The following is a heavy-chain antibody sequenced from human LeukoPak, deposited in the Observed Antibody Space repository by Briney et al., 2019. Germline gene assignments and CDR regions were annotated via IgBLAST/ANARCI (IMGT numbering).Heavy chain of an antibody. Sequence: HPGGSLRLSCAASGFTFSDYTIHWVRQAPGKGLEWVAVISYDGSNKYYADSVKGRFTISRDNSKNTLYLQMNSLRAEDTAVYYCASPVNYDSSPWDIWGQGTMVTVSS. CDR1: GFTFSDYT. CDR3: ASPVNYDSSPWDI. V-gene: IGHV3-30-3*02. D-gene: IGHD3-22*01. J-gene: IGHJ3*02. CDR2: ISYDGSNK.